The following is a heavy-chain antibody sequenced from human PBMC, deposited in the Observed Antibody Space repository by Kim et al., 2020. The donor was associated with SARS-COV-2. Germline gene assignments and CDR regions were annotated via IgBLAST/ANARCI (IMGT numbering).Heavy chain of an antibody. D-gene: IGHD3-22*01. Sequence: GGSLRLSCAASGFTFSSYAMSWVRQAPGKGLEWVSAISGSGGSTYYADSVKGRFTISRDNSKNTLYLQMNSLRAEDTAVYYCAKGTTHYDSSGLYRQSLAFDIWGQGTMVTVSS. CDR3: AKGTTHYDSSGLYRQSLAFDI. CDR2: ISGSGGST. CDR1: GFTFSSYA. J-gene: IGHJ3*02. V-gene: IGHV3-23*01.